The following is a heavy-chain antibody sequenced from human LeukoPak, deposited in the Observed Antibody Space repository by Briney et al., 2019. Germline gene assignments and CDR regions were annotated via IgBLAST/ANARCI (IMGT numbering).Heavy chain of an antibody. Sequence: PGGSLRLTCLASGFTVSSYYIFWVRQAPGKGLEWVSVIYSGGSTYYAESVKGRLSTSRDNSKNTLFLQMNALRAEDTAVYYCATNQRPYFYHGMDVWGQGTTGTVSS. CDR3: ATNQRPYFYHGMDV. D-gene: IGHD3-9*01. V-gene: IGHV3-66*01. J-gene: IGHJ6*02. CDR2: IYSGGST. CDR1: GFTVSSYY.